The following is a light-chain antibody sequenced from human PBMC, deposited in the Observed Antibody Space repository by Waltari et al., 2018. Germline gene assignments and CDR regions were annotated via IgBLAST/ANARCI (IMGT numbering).Light chain of an antibody. CDR2: SSS. V-gene: IGKV1D-12*01. CDR1: QDISSW. Sequence: DLQVTPSLSSVSASLGDRVTITSRASQDISSWLAWYQQKPGKAPELLIYSSSTLHLGVPSTVSGSRSGTEFSLTITGLQPYDSATYFCQQANSFPYTYGQGTKLDI. J-gene: IGKJ2*01. CDR3: QQANSFPYT.